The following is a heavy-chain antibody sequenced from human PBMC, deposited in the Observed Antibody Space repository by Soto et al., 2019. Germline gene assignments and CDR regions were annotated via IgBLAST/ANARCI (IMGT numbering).Heavy chain of an antibody. CDR1: GFTVRTYG. J-gene: IGHJ4*02. CDR3: TGEVASGY. D-gene: IGHD2-8*02. CDR2: ISRDGGTK. Sequence: QVQLVESGGGVVQPGRSLRLSCAVSGFTVRTYGIHWVRQAPGKGLEWVAVISRDGGTKYYADSVKGRFTISRDNSRNTLILEMNILRGDDMAVYYCTGEVASGYWGQGTLVTVSS. V-gene: IGHV3-30*03.